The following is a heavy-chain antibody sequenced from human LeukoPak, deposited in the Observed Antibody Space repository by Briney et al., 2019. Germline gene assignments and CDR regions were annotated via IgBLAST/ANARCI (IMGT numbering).Heavy chain of an antibody. CDR1: GYTFTSYG. Sequence: ASVKVSCTASGYTFTSYGISWVRQAPGQGLEWMGWINPNSGGTNYAQKFQGRVTMTRDTSISTAYMELSRLRSDDTAVYYCARDYDSSGYLNWFDPWGQGTLVTVSS. V-gene: IGHV1-2*02. J-gene: IGHJ5*02. CDR3: ARDYDSSGYLNWFDP. D-gene: IGHD3-22*01. CDR2: INPNSGGT.